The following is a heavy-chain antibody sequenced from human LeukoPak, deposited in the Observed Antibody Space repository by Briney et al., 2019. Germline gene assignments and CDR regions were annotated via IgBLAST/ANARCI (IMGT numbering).Heavy chain of an antibody. V-gene: IGHV4-39*07. CDR3: TRDRSALDT. J-gene: IGHJ3*01. CDR1: GGSISSGSYY. CDR2: INNSGST. D-gene: IGHD3-9*01. Sequence: SETLSLTCTVFGGSISSGSYYWNWVRQPPGKGLEWIGEINNSGSTNYNPSLKSRVTISRDTSKNQFSLKLSSVTAADTAVYYCTRDRSALDTWGQGTMVTVSS.